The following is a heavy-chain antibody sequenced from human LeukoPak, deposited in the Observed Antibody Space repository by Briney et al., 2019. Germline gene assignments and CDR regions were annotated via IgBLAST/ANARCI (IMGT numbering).Heavy chain of an antibody. Sequence: GGSLRLSCAASGFTFSSYWMHWVRQAPGKGLVWVSRINTDGSSTSYADSVKGRFTISRDNAKNTLYLQMNSLRAEDTAVYYCARTPYSSSWYRGFCDYWGQGTLVTVSS. CDR3: ARTPYSSSWYRGFCDY. V-gene: IGHV3-74*01. CDR1: GFTFSSYW. CDR2: INTDGSST. J-gene: IGHJ4*02. D-gene: IGHD6-13*01.